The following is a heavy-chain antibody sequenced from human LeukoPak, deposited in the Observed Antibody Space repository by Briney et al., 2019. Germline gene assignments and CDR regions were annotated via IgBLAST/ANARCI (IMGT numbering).Heavy chain of an antibody. V-gene: IGHV4-59*01. CDR1: GASSSSDY. D-gene: IGHD6-13*01. Sequence: SETLSLTCTVSGASSSSDYWSWIRQPPGKGLEWIGYIHYTGTTNYNPSLKSRVTISVDTSKNQFSLKLSSVTAADTAVYYCARTTEAHSWRTRYYDYYMDVWGKGTTVTVSS. J-gene: IGHJ6*03. CDR2: IHYTGTT. CDR3: ARTTEAHSWRTRYYDYYMDV.